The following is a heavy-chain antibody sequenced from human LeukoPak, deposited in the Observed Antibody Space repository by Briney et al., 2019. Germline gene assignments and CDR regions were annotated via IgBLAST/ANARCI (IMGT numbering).Heavy chain of an antibody. D-gene: IGHD3-3*01. CDR2: IYSGGST. V-gene: IGHV3-53*01. Sequence: GGSLRLSCAASGFTVSSNYMSWVRQAPGQGLEWVSVIYSGGSTYYADSVKDRFTISRDNSKNTLYLQMNSLRAEDTAVYYCARATYDFWSGPNSDYWGQGTLVTVSS. CDR3: ARATYDFWSGPNSDY. CDR1: GFTVSSNY. J-gene: IGHJ4*02.